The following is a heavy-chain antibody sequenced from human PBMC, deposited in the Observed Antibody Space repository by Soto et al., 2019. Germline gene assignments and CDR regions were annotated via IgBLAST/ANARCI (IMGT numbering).Heavy chain of an antibody. CDR3: ARRSLVAASSFDY. V-gene: IGHV3-13*04. Sequence: EVQLVESGGGLVQPGGSLRLSCAASGFTFSTYDMHWVRQATGKGLEWVSTIGTAGDTYYPGSVKGRFTISRENAKTSLYLQMNSLRAGDTAVYYCARRSLVAASSFDYWGQGTLVTVSS. D-gene: IGHD3-10*01. J-gene: IGHJ4*02. CDR1: GFTFSTYD. CDR2: IGTAGDT.